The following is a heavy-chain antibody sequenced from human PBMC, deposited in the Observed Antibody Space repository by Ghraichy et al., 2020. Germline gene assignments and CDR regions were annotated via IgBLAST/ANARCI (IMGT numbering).Heavy chain of an antibody. V-gene: IGHV3-7*04. CDR2: IKQDGSEK. CDR3: ARVKYSVGTFDL. Sequence: GGSLRLSCAASGFTFSSSWMSWVRQVPGKGLEWVANIKQDGSEKYYVDSVKGRFTISRDNAKNSLHLQMNSLRAEDTAVYYCARVKYSVGTFDLWGQGTMVTVSS. D-gene: IGHD5/OR15-5a*01. J-gene: IGHJ3*01. CDR1: GFTFSSSW.